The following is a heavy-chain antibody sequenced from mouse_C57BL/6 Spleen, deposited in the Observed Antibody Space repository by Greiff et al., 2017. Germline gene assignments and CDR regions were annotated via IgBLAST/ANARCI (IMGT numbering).Heavy chain of an antibody. CDR3: GIYYDYDGDVLFAY. CDR2: IDPANGNT. CDR1: GFNIKNSY. D-gene: IGHD2-4*01. V-gene: IGHV14-3*01. Sequence: VHVKQSVAELVRPGASVKLSCTASGFNIKNSYMHWVKQRPEQGLEWIGRIDPANGNTKYAPKFQGKATITADTSSNTAYLQLSSLTSEDTAIYYCGIYYDYDGDVLFAYWGQGTLVTVSA. J-gene: IGHJ3*01.